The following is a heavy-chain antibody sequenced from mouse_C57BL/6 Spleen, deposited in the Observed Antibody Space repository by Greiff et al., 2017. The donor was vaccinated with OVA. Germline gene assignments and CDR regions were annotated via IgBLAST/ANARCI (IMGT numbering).Heavy chain of an antibody. Sequence: QVQLQQPGAELVKPGASVKLSCKASGYTFTSYWMHWVKQRPGRGLEWIGRIDPNSGGPKYNEKFKSKATLTVDKPSSTAYMQLSSLTSEDSAVYYCARKGINGYYDWYFDVWGTGTTVTVSS. CDR3: ARKGINGYYDWYFDV. J-gene: IGHJ1*03. CDR1: GYTFTSYW. CDR2: IDPNSGGP. V-gene: IGHV1-72*01. D-gene: IGHD2-3*01.